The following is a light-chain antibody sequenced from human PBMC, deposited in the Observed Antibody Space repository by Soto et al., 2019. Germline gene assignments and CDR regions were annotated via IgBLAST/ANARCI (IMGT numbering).Light chain of an antibody. CDR2: YDD. V-gene: IGLV1-36*01. CDR1: SSNIGNNA. J-gene: IGLJ1*01. CDR3: AAWDGSLSGYV. Sequence: QSVLTQPPSVSEAPRQRVTISCSGSSSNIGNNAVNWYQQLPGKAPKLLIYYDDLLPSGVSDRFSGSKSGTSASLAISGLQSEYEADYYCAAWDGSLSGYVFGTGTKLTVL.